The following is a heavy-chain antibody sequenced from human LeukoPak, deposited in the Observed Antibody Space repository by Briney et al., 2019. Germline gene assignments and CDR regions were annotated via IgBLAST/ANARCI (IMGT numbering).Heavy chain of an antibody. CDR2: IIPIFGTA. V-gene: IGHV1-69*05. Sequence: SVKVSCKASGGTFSSYAISWVRQAPGQGLEWMGGIIPIFGTANYAQKFQGRVTMTRDTSTSTVYMELSSLRSEDTAVYYCARDLGSWIQLWQFDYWGQGTLVTVSS. CDR1: GGTFSSYA. CDR3: ARDLGSWIQLWQFDY. J-gene: IGHJ4*02. D-gene: IGHD5-18*01.